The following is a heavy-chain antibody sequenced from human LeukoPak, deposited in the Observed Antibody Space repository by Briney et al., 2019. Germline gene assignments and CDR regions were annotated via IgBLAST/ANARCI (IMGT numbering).Heavy chain of an antibody. CDR3: ARDKNWKPDY. Sequence: ASVKVSCKASGYSFTTYGFSWVRQAPGQGLEWMGWISAYNGNTNYAQRLHGRVTMTTDTSTSTVYMELRSLRSDDTAVYYCARDKNWKPDYWGQGTLVTVSS. CDR1: GYSFTTYG. CDR2: ISAYNGNT. V-gene: IGHV1-18*01. D-gene: IGHD1-1*01. J-gene: IGHJ4*02.